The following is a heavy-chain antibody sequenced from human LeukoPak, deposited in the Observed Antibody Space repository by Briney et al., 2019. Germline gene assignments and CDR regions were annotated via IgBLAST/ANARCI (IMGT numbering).Heavy chain of an antibody. Sequence: GGSLRLSCVTSGFTFSSYAFHWVRQAPGKGLEWVATTSFDVNNKYYADSVRGRFTISRDNSKNTLYLQMNSLGAEDTAVYSCARGYCTSSSCYNDYWGQGTLATVSS. J-gene: IGHJ4*02. CDR3: ARGYCTSSSCYNDY. D-gene: IGHD2-2*02. CDR1: GFTFSSYA. V-gene: IGHV3-30*04. CDR2: TSFDVNNK.